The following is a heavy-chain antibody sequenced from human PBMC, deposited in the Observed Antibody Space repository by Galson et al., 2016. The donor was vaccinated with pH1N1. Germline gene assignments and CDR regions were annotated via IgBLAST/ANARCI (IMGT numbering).Heavy chain of an antibody. J-gene: IGHJ6*02. Sequence: QSGAEVKKPGESLKISCKASGYSFTTHWIGWVRLMPGKGLEWMGIIYAGDSDARYSPSLKGQVSFSVDKSITTADLQWRSLKASDTAIYYCARQNEGALDVWGQGTTVTVSS. D-gene: IGHD1-1*01. CDR1: GYSFTTHW. CDR2: IYAGDSDA. V-gene: IGHV5-51*01. CDR3: ARQNEGALDV.